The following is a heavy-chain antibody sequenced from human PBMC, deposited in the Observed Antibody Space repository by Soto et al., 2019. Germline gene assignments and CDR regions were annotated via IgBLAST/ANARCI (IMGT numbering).Heavy chain of an antibody. CDR2: INPSGGST. CDR1: GYTFTSYY. D-gene: IGHD3-22*01. J-gene: IGHJ4*02. CDR3: ARARIVVDNFDY. V-gene: IGHV1-46*01. Sequence: ASVKVSFKASGYTFTSYYIHWVRQAPGQGLEWMGIINPSGGSTSYAQKFQGRVTMTRDTSTSTVYMELSSLRSEDTAVYYCARARIVVDNFDYWGQGTLVTVSS.